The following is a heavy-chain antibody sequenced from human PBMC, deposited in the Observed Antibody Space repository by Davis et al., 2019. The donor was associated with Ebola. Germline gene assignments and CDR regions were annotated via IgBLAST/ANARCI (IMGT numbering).Heavy chain of an antibody. CDR1: GGSFSGYY. V-gene: IGHV4-34*01. CDR2: INHSGST. CDR3: ARQKCGGGSCYGRRYYYYGMDV. Sequence: SETLSLTCAVYGGSFSGYYWSWIRQPPGKGLEWIGEINHSGSTNYHPSLKSRVTISVDTSKNQFSLKLSSVTAADTAVYYCARQKCGGGSCYGRRYYYYGMDVWGQGTTVTVSS. J-gene: IGHJ6*02. D-gene: IGHD2-15*01.